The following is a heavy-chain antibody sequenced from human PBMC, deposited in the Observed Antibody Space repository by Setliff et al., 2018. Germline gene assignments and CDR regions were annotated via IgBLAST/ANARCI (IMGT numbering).Heavy chain of an antibody. D-gene: IGHD2-15*01. V-gene: IGHV4-38-2*01. CDR1: GFSLSNGYY. Sequence: KPSETLSLTCGVSGFSLSNGYYWGWIRQPPGKGLEWIGSIFNNXNTYYNPSLNSRVTXXSDTSKNELSLKLTSVTAADTAMYFCGRHPKRFCRGVSCYPLHLDYWGQGILVTVSS. J-gene: IGHJ4*02. CDR3: GRHPKRFCRGVSCYPLHLDY. CDR2: IFNNXNT.